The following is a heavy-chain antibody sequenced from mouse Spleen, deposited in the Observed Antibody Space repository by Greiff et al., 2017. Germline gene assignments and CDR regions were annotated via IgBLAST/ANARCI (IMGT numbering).Heavy chain of an antibody. D-gene: IGHD2-3*01. Sequence: EVQLVESGPGLVKPSQSLSLTCSVTGYSITSGYYWNWIRQFPGNKLEWMGYISYDGSNNYNPSLKNRISITRDTSKNQFFLKLNSVTTEDTATYYCARDDGYWDYWGQGTTLTVSS. CDR1: GYSITSGYY. CDR3: ARDDGYWDY. V-gene: IGHV3-6*01. J-gene: IGHJ2*01. CDR2: ISYDGSN.